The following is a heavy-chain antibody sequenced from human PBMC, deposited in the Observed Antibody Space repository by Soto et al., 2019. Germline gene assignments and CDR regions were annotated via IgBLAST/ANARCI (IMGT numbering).Heavy chain of an antibody. J-gene: IGHJ5*02. CDR1: GFTFNLYA. V-gene: IGHV3-7*03. CDR3: ARVGTRFLASQRFDP. D-gene: IGHD3-3*01. CDR2: IKQDGSEK. Sequence: GGSLRLSCAASGFTFNLYAMSWVRQAPGKGLEWVANIKQDGSEKYYVDSVKGRFTISRDNAKNSLYLQMNSLRAEDTAVYYCARVGTRFLASQRFDPWGQGTLVTVSS.